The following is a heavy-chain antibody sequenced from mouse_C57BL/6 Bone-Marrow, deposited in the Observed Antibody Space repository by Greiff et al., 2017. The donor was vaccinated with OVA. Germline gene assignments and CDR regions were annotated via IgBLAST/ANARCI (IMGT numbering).Heavy chain of an antibody. V-gene: IGHV5-15*01. CDR1: GFTFSDYG. CDR2: ISNLAYSI. CDR3: ARDDDGAWFAY. Sequence: EVKLMESGGGLVQPGGSLKLSCAASGFTFSDYGMAWVRQAPRKGPAWVAFISNLAYSIYYADTVTGRFTISRENAKNTLYLEMSSLRSEDTAMYYCARDDDGAWFAYWGQGTLVTVSA. D-gene: IGHD2-3*01. J-gene: IGHJ3*01.